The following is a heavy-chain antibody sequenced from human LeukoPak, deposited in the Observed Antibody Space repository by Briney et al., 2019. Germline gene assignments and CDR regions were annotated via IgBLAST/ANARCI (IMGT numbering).Heavy chain of an antibody. Sequence: SETLSLTCAVYGGSFSGYYWSWIRQPPGKGLEWIGEINHSGSTNYNPSLKSRVTISVDTSKNQFSLKLSSATAADTAVYYCARVDDYVWGSYRFRSAWFDPWGQGTLVTVSS. CDR1: GGSFSGYY. CDR2: INHSGST. J-gene: IGHJ5*02. D-gene: IGHD3-16*02. V-gene: IGHV4-34*01. CDR3: ARVDDYVWGSYRFRSAWFDP.